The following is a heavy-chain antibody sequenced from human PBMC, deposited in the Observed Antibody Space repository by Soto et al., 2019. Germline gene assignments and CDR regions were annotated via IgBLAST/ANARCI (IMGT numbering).Heavy chain of an antibody. Sequence: ASVKVSCKASGYSFTDYHIHWVRQAPGQGLEWLGRINPKSGGTSTAQKFQGWVTMTTDTSISTAYLELSGLTPDDTAVYYCAKDEGGIFDSWGQGTLVTVSS. V-gene: IGHV1-2*04. J-gene: IGHJ4*01. CDR2: INPKSGGT. D-gene: IGHD3-16*01. CDR1: GYSFTDYH. CDR3: AKDEGGIFDS.